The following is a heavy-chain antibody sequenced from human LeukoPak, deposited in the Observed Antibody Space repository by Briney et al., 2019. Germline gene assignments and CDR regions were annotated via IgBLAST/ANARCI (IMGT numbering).Heavy chain of an antibody. CDR1: GFTFSSYN. Sequence: GGSLRLSCAASGFTFSSYNMDWVRQAPGKGLEWVSSISISSSYIYYADSVKGRLTISRDNSKNSLYLQLNSLRAEDTAVYYCARGLSTSRGFDYWGQGTLVTVSS. J-gene: IGHJ4*02. CDR3: ARGLSTSRGFDY. V-gene: IGHV3-21*01. CDR2: ISISSSYI. D-gene: IGHD2-2*01.